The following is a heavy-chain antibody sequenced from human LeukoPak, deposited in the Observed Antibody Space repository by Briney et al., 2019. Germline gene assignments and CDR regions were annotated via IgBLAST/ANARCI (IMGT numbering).Heavy chain of an antibody. V-gene: IGHV3-23*01. D-gene: IGHD1-14*01. J-gene: IGHJ4*02. CDR1: GFTFSNYG. Sequence: GGSLRLSCAASGFTFSNYGMSWVRQAPGKGLEWVSSITSSAGSTYYVDSVKGRFTISRDNSKNTLYLQMNNLRAEDTAVYYCARNRETFDYWGQGTLLTVSS. CDR3: ARNRETFDY. CDR2: ITSSAGST.